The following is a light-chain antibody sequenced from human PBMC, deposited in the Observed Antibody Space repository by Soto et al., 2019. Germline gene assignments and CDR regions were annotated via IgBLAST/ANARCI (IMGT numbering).Light chain of an antibody. CDR3: AAWNDSLSGHVV. Sequence: QSVLTQPPSVSGTPGQRVTISCSGLSSNAGGDFVYWYQQVAGTAPRLVIYDNNLRPSGVPERFSGSKSATSASLAISGLRSEDEADYYCAAWNDSLSGHVVFGGGTKLTVL. V-gene: IGLV1-47*02. CDR1: SSNAGGDF. J-gene: IGLJ2*01. CDR2: DNN.